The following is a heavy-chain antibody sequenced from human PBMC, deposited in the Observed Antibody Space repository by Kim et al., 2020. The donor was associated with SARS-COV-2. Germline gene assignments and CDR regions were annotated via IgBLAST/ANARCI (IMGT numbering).Heavy chain of an antibody. V-gene: IGHV3-7*04. CDR3: ARVRIAARPNAFDI. J-gene: IGHJ3*02. D-gene: IGHD6-6*01. Sequence: GGSLRLSCAASGFTFSSYWMSWVRQAPGKGLEWVANIKQDGSEKYYVDSVKGRFTISRDNAKNSLYLQMNSLRAEDTAVYYCARVRIAARPNAFDIWGQGTMVTVSS. CDR1: GFTFSSYW. CDR2: IKQDGSEK.